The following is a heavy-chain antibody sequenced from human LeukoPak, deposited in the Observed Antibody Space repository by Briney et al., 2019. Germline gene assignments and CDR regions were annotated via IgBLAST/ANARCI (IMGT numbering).Heavy chain of an antibody. D-gene: IGHD2-15*01. V-gene: IGHV3-23*01. Sequence: GGSLRLSCAASGFTFSSYAMSWVRQAPGKGLEWVSAISGSGGSTYYADSVKGRFTISRDNSKNTLYLQMNSLRAEDTAVYCCAKSDCSGGSCYENYWGQGTLVTVSS. J-gene: IGHJ4*02. CDR2: ISGSGGST. CDR1: GFTFSSYA. CDR3: AKSDCSGGSCYENY.